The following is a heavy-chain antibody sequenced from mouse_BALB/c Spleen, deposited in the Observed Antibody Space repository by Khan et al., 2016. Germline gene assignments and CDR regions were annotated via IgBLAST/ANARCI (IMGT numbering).Heavy chain of an antibody. CDR2: INPDSSTI. CDR3: ASTFCYFDV. J-gene: IGHJ1*01. V-gene: IGHV4-1*02. CDR1: GFDFSSYW. Sequence: EVKLLESGGGLVQPGGSLKLSCAASGFDFSSYWMSWVRQAPGQGLEWIGEINPDSSTINYKPSLKDNFIISRDNAKNTLYLQMSNVRSEDTALYYCASTFCYFDVWGAGTTVTVSS.